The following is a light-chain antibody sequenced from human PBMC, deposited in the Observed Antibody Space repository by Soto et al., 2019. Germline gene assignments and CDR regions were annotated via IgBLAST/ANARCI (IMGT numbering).Light chain of an antibody. CDR3: SSYAGSNIYV. CDR1: SSDVGAYNY. CDR2: EVS. J-gene: IGLJ1*01. Sequence: SALPQPPSASGSPGQSVTISCTGTSSDVGAYNYVSWYQQHPGKAPKLMIYEVSKRPSGVPDRFSGSKSGNTASLTVSGLQAEDEADYYCSSYAGSNIYVFGTGTKVTVL. V-gene: IGLV2-8*01.